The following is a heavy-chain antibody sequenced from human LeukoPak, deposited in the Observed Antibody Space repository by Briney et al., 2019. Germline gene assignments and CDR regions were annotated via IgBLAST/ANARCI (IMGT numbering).Heavy chain of an antibody. J-gene: IGHJ5*02. CDR1: GGSISNYY. V-gene: IGHV4-59*01. D-gene: IGHD3-22*01. CDR3: ARAHYYDSSGYFVRHWFDP. CDR2: IYYSGST. Sequence: PSETLSLTCTVSGGSISNYYWSWIRQPPGKGLEWIGYIYYSGSTNYNPSLKSRVTISVDTSKNQFSLKLSSVTAADTAVYYCARAHYYDSSGYFVRHWFDPWGQGTLVTVSP.